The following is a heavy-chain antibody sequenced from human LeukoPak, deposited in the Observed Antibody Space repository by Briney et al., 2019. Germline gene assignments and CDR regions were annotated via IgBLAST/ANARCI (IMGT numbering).Heavy chain of an antibody. V-gene: IGHV4-39*01. CDR2: IYYSGST. CDR3: ARHEYWGPAGGFDY. J-gene: IGHJ4*01. D-gene: IGHD3-16*01. CDR1: GGSISSSSYY. Sequence: SETLSLTCTVSGGSISSSSYYWGWIRQPPGKGLEWIGSIYYSGSTYYNPSLKSRVTISVDTSKNQFSLKLSSVTAADTAVYYCARHEYWGPAGGFDYWGQGILVTVSS.